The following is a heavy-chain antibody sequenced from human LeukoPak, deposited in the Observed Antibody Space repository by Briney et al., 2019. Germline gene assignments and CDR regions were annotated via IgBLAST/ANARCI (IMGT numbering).Heavy chain of an antibody. Sequence: PGGSLRLSCAASGFTFSSYSMNWVRQAPGKGLEWVSYISSCSSTIYYADSVKGRFTISRDNAKNSLYLQMNSLRAEDTAVYYCARANYYDNSGCSRGAFDIWGPGTMVTVSS. CDR2: ISSCSSTI. CDR3: ARANYYDNSGCSRGAFDI. J-gene: IGHJ3*02. CDR1: GFTFSSYS. V-gene: IGHV3-48*01. D-gene: IGHD3-22*01.